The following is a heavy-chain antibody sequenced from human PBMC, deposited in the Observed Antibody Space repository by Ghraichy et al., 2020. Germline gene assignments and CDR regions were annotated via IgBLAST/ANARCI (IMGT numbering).Heavy chain of an antibody. D-gene: IGHD1-20*01. Sequence: AAVKVSCKASGYTFNDYYLHWVRQAPGQGLEWMGWISPNSGGTNYAQKFQGRVTMTRDTSISTAYMDLSRLTSDDTAVYYCAKDLVTGDSYYYYGFDVWGQGTTVTVSS. CDR1: GYTFNDYY. CDR2: ISPNSGGT. V-gene: IGHV1-2*02. J-gene: IGHJ6*02. CDR3: AKDLVTGDSYYYYGFDV.